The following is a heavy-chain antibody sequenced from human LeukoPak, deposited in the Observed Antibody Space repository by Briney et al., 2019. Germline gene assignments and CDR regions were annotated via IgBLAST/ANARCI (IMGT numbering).Heavy chain of an antibody. CDR1: GFTFSSYS. CDR3: ARDRYSSSWYGFDY. J-gene: IGHJ4*02. Sequence: GGSLRLSCAASGFTFSSYSMNWVRQAPGKGLEWVSSISSSSSYIYYADSVKGRFTISRDNAKNPLYLQMNSLRAEDTAVYYCARDRYSSSWYGFDYWGQGTLVTVSS. CDR2: ISSSSSYI. D-gene: IGHD6-13*01. V-gene: IGHV3-21*01.